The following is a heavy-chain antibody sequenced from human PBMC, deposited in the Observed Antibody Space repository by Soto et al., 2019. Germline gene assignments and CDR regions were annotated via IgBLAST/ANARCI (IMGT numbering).Heavy chain of an antibody. V-gene: IGHV1-46*01. CDR3: ARDRDTAMVQYYFDY. J-gene: IGHJ4*02. CDR2: INPSGGST. Sequence: QVQLVQSGAEVKKPGASVKVSCKASGYTFTSYYMHWVRQAPGQGLEWMGIINPSGGSTGYAQKFQGRVTMTRDTSTSTVYMELSSLRSEDTAVYYCARDRDTAMVQYYFDYWGQGTLVTVSS. CDR1: GYTFTSYY. D-gene: IGHD5-18*01.